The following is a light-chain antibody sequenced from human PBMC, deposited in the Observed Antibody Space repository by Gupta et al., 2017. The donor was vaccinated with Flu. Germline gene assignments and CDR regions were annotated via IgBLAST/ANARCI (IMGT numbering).Light chain of an antibody. CDR3: KQTSSFPGM. CDR1: QSLVHSDGNTY. Sequence: IVLPQTRLSLPVTLRQPASISCRSSQSLVHSDGNTYLSWLQQRPGQPPRLLIYKISNRFTGIPDRFSGSGSGTDFTLKISRVEAEDFGIYYCKQTSSFPGMFGQGTKVEIK. V-gene: IGKV2-24*01. CDR2: KIS. J-gene: IGKJ1*01.